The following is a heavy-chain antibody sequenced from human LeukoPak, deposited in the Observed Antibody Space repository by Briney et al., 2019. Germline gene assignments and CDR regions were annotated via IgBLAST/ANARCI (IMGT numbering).Heavy chain of an antibody. J-gene: IGHJ4*02. V-gene: IGHV3-21*01. CDR3: AREGSSSWYGDY. CDR2: ISSSSSYI. Sequence: GGSLRLSCAASGFTFSSYSMNWVRQAPGKGLEWVSSISSSSSYIYYADSVKGRFTISRDNAKNSLYLQMNSLRAEDTAVYYCAREGSSSWYGDYWGQGTLVTVSS. CDR1: GFTFSSYS. D-gene: IGHD6-13*01.